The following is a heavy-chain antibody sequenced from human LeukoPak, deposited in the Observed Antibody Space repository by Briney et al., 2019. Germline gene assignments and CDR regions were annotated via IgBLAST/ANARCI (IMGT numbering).Heavy chain of an antibody. V-gene: IGHV4-59*01. Sequence: PSETLSLTCTVSGGSISSYYWSWIRQPPGKGLEWIGYIYYSGSTYYNPSLKSRVTISVDTSKNQFSLKLSSVTAADTAVYYCARAMVTTVFDYWGQGTLVTVSS. CDR3: ARAMVTTVFDY. J-gene: IGHJ4*02. D-gene: IGHD4-17*01. CDR1: GGSISSYY. CDR2: IYYSGST.